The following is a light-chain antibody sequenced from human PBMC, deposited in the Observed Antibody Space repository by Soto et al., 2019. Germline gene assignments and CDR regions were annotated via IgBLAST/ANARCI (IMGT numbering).Light chain of an antibody. V-gene: IGKV3-11*01. CDR1: QSFRGL. J-gene: IGKJ5*01. CDR3: QQRHMWPIT. Sequence: EIFLTQSPDNLSLSPGERATLSCRASQSFRGLLAWYQQKPGQAPRLLIYDAYNRATGIPPRFSGSGSGTDFTLTISSLEPEDSAVYYCQQRHMWPITFGQGTRLETK. CDR2: DAY.